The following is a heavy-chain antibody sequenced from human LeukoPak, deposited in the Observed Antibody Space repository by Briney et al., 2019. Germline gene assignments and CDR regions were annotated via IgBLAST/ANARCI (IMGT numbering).Heavy chain of an antibody. CDR3: VRSRGISASPNWFDP. J-gene: IGHJ5*02. V-gene: IGHV3-64*02. D-gene: IGHD6-13*01. CDR1: GFTFSSYA. Sequence: GGSLRLSCAASGFTFSSYAMHWVRQAPGKGLEYVSGIGSNGDSTYYAESVKGRFTISRDNSKNTLDLQMVSLRPEDMAVYYCVRSRGISASPNWFDPWGQGTLVTVSS. CDR2: IGSNGDST.